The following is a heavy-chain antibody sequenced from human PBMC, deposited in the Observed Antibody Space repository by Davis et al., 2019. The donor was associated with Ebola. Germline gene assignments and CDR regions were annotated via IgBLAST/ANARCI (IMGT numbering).Heavy chain of an antibody. J-gene: IGHJ6*02. CDR2: ISAYNGNT. Sequence: ASVKVSCKASGGTFTSYGISWVRQAPGQGLEWMGWISAYNGNTNYAQKLQGRVTMTTDTSTSTAYMELRSLRSDDTAVYYCATIGYYYDSSGYSYYYYGMDVWGQGTTVTVSS. D-gene: IGHD3-22*01. CDR3: ATIGYYYDSSGYSYYYYGMDV. CDR1: GGTFTSYG. V-gene: IGHV1-18*01.